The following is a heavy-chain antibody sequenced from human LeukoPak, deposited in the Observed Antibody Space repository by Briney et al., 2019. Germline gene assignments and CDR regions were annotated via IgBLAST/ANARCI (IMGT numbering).Heavy chain of an antibody. Sequence: PGGSLRLSCAASGFTFSNYAMNWVRQAPGEGLEWVSAISRSGASTYYTDSVKGRFTISRDNSKNTLHLQMDSLRAEGRAVYYCAKDKGDTDYWGPFDSWGQGTLVIVSS. D-gene: IGHD1-26*01. CDR1: GFTFSNYA. CDR2: ISRSGAST. V-gene: IGHV3-23*01. CDR3: AKDKGDTDYWGPFDS. J-gene: IGHJ4*02.